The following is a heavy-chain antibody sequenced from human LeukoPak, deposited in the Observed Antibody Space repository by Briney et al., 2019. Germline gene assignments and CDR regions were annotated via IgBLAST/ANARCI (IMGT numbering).Heavy chain of an antibody. Sequence: GGSLRLSCAASGFTFSTYEMNWVRQAPGKGLEWFSYISSGGETIYNADSVKGRITVSRDNAKNSLDLQISSLRAEDTAVYYCARGARSVRGVIPYFDYWGQRTLVTVSS. CDR2: ISSGGETI. CDR3: ARGARSVRGVIPYFDY. V-gene: IGHV3-48*03. J-gene: IGHJ4*02. CDR1: GFTFSTYE. D-gene: IGHD3-10*01.